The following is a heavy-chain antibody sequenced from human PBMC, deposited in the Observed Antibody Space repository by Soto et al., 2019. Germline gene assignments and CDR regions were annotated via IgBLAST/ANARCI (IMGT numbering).Heavy chain of an antibody. V-gene: IGHV3-30*18. J-gene: IGHJ3*02. Sequence: QVQLVESGGGVVQPGRSLRLSCAASGFTFSSYGRHWVRQAPGKGLEWVAVISYDGSNKYYADSVKGRFTISRDNSKNTLYLQMNSLRAEDTAVYYCAKDRYTGDAFDIWGQGTMVTVSS. D-gene: IGHD5-18*01. CDR3: AKDRYTGDAFDI. CDR1: GFTFSSYG. CDR2: ISYDGSNK.